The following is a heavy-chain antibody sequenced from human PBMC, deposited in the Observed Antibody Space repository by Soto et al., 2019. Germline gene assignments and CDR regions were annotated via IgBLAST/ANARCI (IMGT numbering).Heavy chain of an antibody. CDR1: GFACSSYA. V-gene: IGHV3-23*01. CDR3: AKFSAHSMYDISSAPDY. D-gene: IGHD6-6*01. J-gene: IGHJ4*02. Sequence: XGSLRLSCAASGFACSSYAMTWVRQAPGKGLEWVSSITGSGGSTYFAVSVMGRFSISRDNSQKTVSLQMDSLRAEDTAVYYCAKFSAHSMYDISSAPDYWGQGNLVTVSS. CDR2: ITGSGGST.